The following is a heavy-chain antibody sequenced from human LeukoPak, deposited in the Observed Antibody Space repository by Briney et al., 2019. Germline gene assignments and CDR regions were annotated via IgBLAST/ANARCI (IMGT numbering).Heavy chain of an antibody. V-gene: IGHV1-2*02. Sequence: SVKVSCKASGYTFTGYYMHWVRQAPGQGREWMGWINPNSGGTNYPHKFQGRGTMTRDKSIRTAYMELRRLTSDDTAVYYCARGPLYGSGSYYYDYWGQGTLVTVSS. CDR1: GYTFTGYY. CDR2: INPNSGGT. J-gene: IGHJ4*02. CDR3: ARGPLYGSGSYYYDY. D-gene: IGHD3-10*01.